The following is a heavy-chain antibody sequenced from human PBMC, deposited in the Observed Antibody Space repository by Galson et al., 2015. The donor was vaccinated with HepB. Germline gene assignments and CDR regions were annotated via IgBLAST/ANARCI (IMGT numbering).Heavy chain of an antibody. D-gene: IGHD3-22*01. CDR1: GGTFSSYA. Sequence: SCKASGGTFSSYAISWVRQAPGQGLEWMGRIIPILGIANYAQKFQGRVTITADKSTSTAYMELSSLRSEDTAVYYCARGYYYDSSGYSDGFEYWGQGTLVTVSS. CDR2: IIPILGIA. V-gene: IGHV1-69*04. J-gene: IGHJ4*02. CDR3: ARGYYYDSSGYSDGFEY.